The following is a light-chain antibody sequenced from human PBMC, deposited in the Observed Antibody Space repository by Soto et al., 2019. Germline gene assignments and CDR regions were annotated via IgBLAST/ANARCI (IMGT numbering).Light chain of an antibody. CDR2: RNV. J-gene: IGLJ2*01. Sequence: QSVLTQPPSASGTPGQRVTISCSGSSSNIGSNYVYWYQQLPGTAPKLLISRNVQRPSGVPDRFSGSKSGTSASLAISGLRSEDEADYYCAAWDDSLSAVVFGGGTKLTVL. V-gene: IGLV1-47*01. CDR3: AAWDDSLSAVV. CDR1: SSNIGSNY.